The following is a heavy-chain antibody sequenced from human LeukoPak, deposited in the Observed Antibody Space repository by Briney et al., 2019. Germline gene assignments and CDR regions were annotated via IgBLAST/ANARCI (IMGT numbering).Heavy chain of an antibody. D-gene: IGHD6-19*01. CDR2: ISANNGNT. J-gene: IGHJ5*02. CDR3: ARDPYSSGFKWFDP. V-gene: IGHV1-18*01. Sequence: ASVKVSCKASGYTFTSYGISWVRQAPGQGLEWMGWISANNGNTNYAQKLQGRVTMTTDTSTSTAYMELRSLRSDDTAVYYCARDPYSSGFKWFDPWGQGTLVTVSS. CDR1: GYTFTSYG.